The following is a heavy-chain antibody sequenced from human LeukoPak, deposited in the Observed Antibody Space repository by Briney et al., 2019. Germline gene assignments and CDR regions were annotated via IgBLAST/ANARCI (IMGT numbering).Heavy chain of an antibody. V-gene: IGHV3-23*01. Sequence: GGTLRLSCAASGFTFSSYGMSWVRQAPGKGLEWVSGISGSGYSTYYGDSVKGRFTISRDNAKNSLYLQMNSLRAEDTAVYYCARDARRFGEPRLFDPWGQGTLVTVSS. J-gene: IGHJ5*02. D-gene: IGHD3-10*01. CDR3: ARDARRFGEPRLFDP. CDR2: ISGSGYST. CDR1: GFTFSSYG.